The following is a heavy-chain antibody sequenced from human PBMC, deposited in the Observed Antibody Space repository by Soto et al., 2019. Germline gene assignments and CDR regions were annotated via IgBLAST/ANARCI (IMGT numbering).Heavy chain of an antibody. CDR1: GGSISSSSYY. V-gene: IGHV4-39*01. CDR2: IYYSGST. CDR3: ASTGQWLVRSDDY. J-gene: IGHJ4*02. Sequence: NPSETLSLTCTVSGGSISSSSYYWGWIRQPPGKGLEWIGSIYYSGSTYYNPSLKSRVTISVDTSKNQFSLKLSSVTAADTAVYYCASTGQWLVRSDDYWGQGTLVTVSS. D-gene: IGHD6-19*01.